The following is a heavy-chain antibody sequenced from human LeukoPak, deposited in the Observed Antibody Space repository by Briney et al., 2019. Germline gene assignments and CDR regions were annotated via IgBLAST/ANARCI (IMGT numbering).Heavy chain of an antibody. D-gene: IGHD3-22*01. V-gene: IGHV4-30-4*01. J-gene: IGHJ5*02. CDR2: IYYSGST. Sequence: SETLSLTCTVSGGSISSGDYYWSWIRQPPGKGLEWIGYIYYSGSTYYNPSLKSRVTISVDTSKNQFSLKLSSVTAADTAVYYCAREDAYYYDSSWGQGTLVTVPS. CDR3: AREDAYYYDSS. CDR1: GGSISSGDYY.